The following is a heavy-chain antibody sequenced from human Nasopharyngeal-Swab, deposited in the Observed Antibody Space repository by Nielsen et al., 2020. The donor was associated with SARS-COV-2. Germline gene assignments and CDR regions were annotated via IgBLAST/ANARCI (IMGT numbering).Heavy chain of an antibody. CDR2: IDPSDSYT. V-gene: IGHV5-10-1*01. J-gene: IGHJ6*02. CDR1: GYTFTSYW. CDR3: ARGRPSSGSSAYYYYGMDV. D-gene: IGHD1-26*01. Sequence: GESLKISYQGSGYTFTSYWISWVRQMPGKGLEWMGRIDPSDSYTNYNPSFQGHVTISVDKSISTAYLQWSSLKASDTAMYYCARGRPSSGSSAYYYYGMDVWGQGTTVTVSS.